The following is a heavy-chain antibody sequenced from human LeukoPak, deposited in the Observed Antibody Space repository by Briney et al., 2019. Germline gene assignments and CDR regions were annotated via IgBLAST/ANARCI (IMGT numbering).Heavy chain of an antibody. V-gene: IGHV3-74*01. Sequence: GGSLSLSCAASAFTFNTYWMHWVRQVPGRGLEWVSRINGDESSTNYAVSVKGRFTISRDNAKDTLYLHMNSLTAEDTAVYYCVRDRGFGADDYWGQGTLVTVSS. D-gene: IGHD3-10*01. CDR1: AFTFNTYW. CDR2: INGDESST. J-gene: IGHJ4*02. CDR3: VRDRGFGADDY.